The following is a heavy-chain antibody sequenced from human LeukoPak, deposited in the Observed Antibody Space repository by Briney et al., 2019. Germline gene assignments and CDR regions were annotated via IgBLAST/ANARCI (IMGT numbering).Heavy chain of an antibody. V-gene: IGHV1-69*01. CDR1: GGTFSSYA. J-gene: IGHJ5*02. CDR2: IIPIFGTA. Sequence: SVKVSCKASGGTFSSYAISWVRQAPGQGLEWMGGIIPIFGTANYAQKFQGRVTITADESTSTAYMELSSLRSEDTAVYYCARDQCQLPLFDPWGQGTLVTVSS. D-gene: IGHD2-2*01. CDR3: ARDQCQLPLFDP.